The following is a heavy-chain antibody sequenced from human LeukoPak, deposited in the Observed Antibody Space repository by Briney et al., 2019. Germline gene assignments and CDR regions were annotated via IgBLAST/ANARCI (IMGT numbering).Heavy chain of an antibody. CDR3: ARANVLLWFGELSNWFDP. CDR2: IYHSGST. J-gene: IGHJ5*02. Sequence: SETLSLTCAVSGGSIGSGGYSWSWIRQPPGKGLEWIGYIYHSGSTYYNPSLKSRVTISVDRSKNQLSLKLSSVTAADTAVYYCARANVLLWFGELSNWFDPWGQGTLVTVSS. D-gene: IGHD3-10*01. V-gene: IGHV4-30-2*01. CDR1: GGSIGSGGYS.